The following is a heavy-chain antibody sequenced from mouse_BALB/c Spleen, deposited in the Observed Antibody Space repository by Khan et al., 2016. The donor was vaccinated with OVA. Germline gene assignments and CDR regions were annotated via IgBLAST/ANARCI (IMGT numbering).Heavy chain of an antibody. CDR2: IYHSGSI. Sequence: EVQLVESGPDLVKPSQSLSLTCTVTGYSITSGYSWHWIRQFPGNKLEWMGYIYHSGSINYNPSLQSRLSITRDTSKNLFFLQVNSVTTEDTATYYCARDGNYMDYWGQGTSVTVSS. J-gene: IGHJ4*01. CDR1: GYSITSGYS. V-gene: IGHV3-1*02. CDR3: ARDGNYMDY. D-gene: IGHD2-1*01.